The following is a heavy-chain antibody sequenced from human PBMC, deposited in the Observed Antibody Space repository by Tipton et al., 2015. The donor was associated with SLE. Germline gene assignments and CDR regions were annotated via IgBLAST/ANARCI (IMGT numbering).Heavy chain of an antibody. CDR3: ARLWGAYYFDY. V-gene: IGHV4-39*07. CDR1: GGSISSSSYY. Sequence: LRLSCTVSGGSISSSSYYWGWIRQPPGKGLEWIGSIYYSGSTYYNPSLKSRVTISVDTSKNQFSLKLSSVTAADTAVYYCARLWGAYYFDYWGQGTLVTVSS. CDR2: IYYSGST. D-gene: IGHD3-16*01. J-gene: IGHJ4*02.